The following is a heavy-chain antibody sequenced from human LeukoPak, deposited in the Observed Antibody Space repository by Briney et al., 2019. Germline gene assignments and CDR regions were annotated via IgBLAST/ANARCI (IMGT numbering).Heavy chain of an antibody. CDR3: ASERWLQFYYYYYMDV. D-gene: IGHD5-24*01. CDR1: GDSFSYFY. Sequence: TPSETLSLTCTVSGDSFSYFYWSWIRQPPGKGLEWIGYIYNSGSTSYNPSLRSRVTISLDTSKNQFSLKLSSVTAADTAVYYCASERWLQFYYYYYMDVWGKGTTVTVSS. J-gene: IGHJ6*03. CDR2: IYNSGST. V-gene: IGHV4-59*12.